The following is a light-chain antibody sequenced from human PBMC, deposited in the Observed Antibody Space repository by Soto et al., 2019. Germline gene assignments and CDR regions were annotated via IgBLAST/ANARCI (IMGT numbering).Light chain of an antibody. V-gene: IGLV1-47*01. Sequence: QSVLTQTPSASGTSGQRVTISCSGSSSNIGSNYVYWYQQLPGTAPKLLIHRNNQRPSGVPDRFSGSKSGTSASLAISGLRSEDEADYCCAAWDDSLSGRYVFGTGTQLTVL. J-gene: IGLJ1*01. CDR1: SSNIGSNY. CDR3: AAWDDSLSGRYV. CDR2: RNN.